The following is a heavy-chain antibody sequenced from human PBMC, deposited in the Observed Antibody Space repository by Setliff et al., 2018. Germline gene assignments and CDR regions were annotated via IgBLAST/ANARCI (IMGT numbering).Heavy chain of an antibody. CDR1: GGTFSSYA. V-gene: IGHV1-69*05. J-gene: IGHJ4*02. CDR2: IIPIFGTA. Sequence: GASVKVSCKASGGTFSSYAISWVRQTPGQGLEWMGGIIPIFGTANYAQKFQGRVTITTDESTSTAYMELSSLRSEDTAVYYCARAKTFTYYNFWSGYLTGFGYWGQGTLVTVSS. D-gene: IGHD3-3*01. CDR3: ARAKTFTYYNFWSGYLTGFGY.